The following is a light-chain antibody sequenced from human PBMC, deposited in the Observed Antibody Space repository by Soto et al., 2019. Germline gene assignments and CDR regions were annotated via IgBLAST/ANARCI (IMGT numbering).Light chain of an antibody. CDR3: QQGSSFPWT. Sequence: DIQMTQSPSSVSASVGDRVTITCRASQDIDSWLAWYQQKPGKAPKLLIYAASSLQSGVPSRFSGSGSGTDFTFTNSSLQPEDFATYYCQQGSSFPWTFGQGTKVDIK. CDR1: QDIDSW. V-gene: IGKV1-12*01. J-gene: IGKJ1*01. CDR2: AAS.